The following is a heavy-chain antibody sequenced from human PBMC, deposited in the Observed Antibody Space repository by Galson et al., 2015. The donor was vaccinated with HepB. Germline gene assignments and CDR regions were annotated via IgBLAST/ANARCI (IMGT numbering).Heavy chain of an antibody. CDR2: IYYSGST. J-gene: IGHJ4*02. CDR3: ARVALRWSQPFDY. CDR1: GGSTSSYY. D-gene: IGHD4-23*01. V-gene: IGHV4-59*01. Sequence: TLSLTCTVSGGSTSSYYWSWIRQPPGKGLEWIGYIYYSGSTNYNPSLKSRVTISVDTSKNQFSLKLSSVTAADTAVYYCARVALRWSQPFDYWGQGTLVTVSS.